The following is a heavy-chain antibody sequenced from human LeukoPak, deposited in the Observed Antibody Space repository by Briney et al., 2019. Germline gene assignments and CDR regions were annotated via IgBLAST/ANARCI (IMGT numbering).Heavy chain of an antibody. J-gene: IGHJ4*02. V-gene: IGHV4-31*03. CDR3: AREYYGSGYMAY. Sequence: KPSQTLSLTCTVSGGSISSGGYYWSWIRQHPGKGLEWIGYIYYSGSTYYNPSLKSRVTISVDTSKNQFSLKLSSVTAADTAVYYCAREYYGSGYMAYWGQGTLVTVSS. CDR1: GGSISSGGYY. D-gene: IGHD3-10*01. CDR2: IYYSGST.